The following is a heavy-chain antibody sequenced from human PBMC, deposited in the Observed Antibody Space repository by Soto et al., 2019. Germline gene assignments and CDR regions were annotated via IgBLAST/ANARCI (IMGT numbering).Heavy chain of an antibody. CDR1: GGSISSGDYY. CDR2: IYYSGST. V-gene: IGHV4-30-4*01. Sequence: SSETLSLTCTVSGGSISSGDYYWSWIRQPPGKGLEWIGYIYYSGSTYYNPSLKSRVTISVDTSKNQFSLKLSSVTAADTAVYYCARGNYDILTGSINWFDPWGQGTLVTVSS. D-gene: IGHD3-9*01. CDR3: ARGNYDILTGSINWFDP. J-gene: IGHJ5*02.